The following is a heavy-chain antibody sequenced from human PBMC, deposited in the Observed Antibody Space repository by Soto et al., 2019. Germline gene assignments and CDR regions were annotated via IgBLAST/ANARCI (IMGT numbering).Heavy chain of an antibody. CDR2: MNPNSGNT. J-gene: IGHJ2*01. Sequence: ASVKVSCKASGYTFTSYDINWVRQATGQGLEWMGWMNPNSGNTGYAQKFQGRVTITADKSTSTAYMELSSLRSEDTAVYYCARAQDCGGDCYWSRWYFDLWGRGTLVTVSS. D-gene: IGHD2-21*02. CDR1: GYTFTSYD. CDR3: ARAQDCGGDCYWSRWYFDL. V-gene: IGHV1-8*01.